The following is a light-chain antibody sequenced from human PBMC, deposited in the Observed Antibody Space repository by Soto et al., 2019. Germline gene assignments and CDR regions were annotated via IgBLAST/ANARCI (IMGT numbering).Light chain of an antibody. V-gene: IGKV1-9*01. Sequence: IQLTQSPSSLSASVGDRVTITCRASQGISSYLAWYQQKPGKAPKLLIYAASTLQSGVPSRFSGSGSGTDFTLIISSLQPEDFATYFCQQLNSYPPALTFGGGTKVEIK. CDR1: QGISSY. J-gene: IGKJ4*01. CDR3: QQLNSYPPALT. CDR2: AAS.